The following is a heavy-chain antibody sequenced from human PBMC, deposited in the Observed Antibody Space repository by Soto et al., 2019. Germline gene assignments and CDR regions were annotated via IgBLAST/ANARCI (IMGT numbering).Heavy chain of an antibody. CDR1: GFTFSNYA. J-gene: IGHJ4*02. CDR2: ISGSVDNT. CDR3: AKDPLTVTPYFDY. V-gene: IGHV3-23*01. D-gene: IGHD4-17*01. Sequence: EVQVLESGGGLVQPGGSLRLSCAASGFTFSNYAMSWVRQAPGKGLEWVSTISGSVDNTDYVDSVKGRLTISRDNSKNTLYLQMNSLRAEDTAVYYCAKDPLTVTPYFDYWGQGTLVTVSS.